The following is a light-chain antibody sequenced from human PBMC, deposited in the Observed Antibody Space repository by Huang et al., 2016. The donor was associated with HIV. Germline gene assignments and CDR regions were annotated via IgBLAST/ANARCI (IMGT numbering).Light chain of an antibody. CDR3: QQRSTWPIT. CDR1: QSFNSY. CDR2: GAS. J-gene: IGKJ5*01. Sequence: EIVLTQFPATLSLSPGEGATLSCRASQSFNSYLAWYQQKPGQSPGRLIYGASNRATCIPGRFSGSGSGTDFTLTISSLEPEDFAVYYCQQRSTWPITFGQGTRLEIK. V-gene: IGKV3-11*01.